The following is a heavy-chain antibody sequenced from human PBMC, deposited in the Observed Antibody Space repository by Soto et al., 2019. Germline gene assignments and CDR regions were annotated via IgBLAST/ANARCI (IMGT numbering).Heavy chain of an antibody. V-gene: IGHV3-53*01. CDR1: GFTVSSNY. Sequence: GSLRLSCAASGFTVSSNYMSWVRQAPGKGLEWVSVIYSGGSTYYADSVKGRVTISVDTSKNQFSLKLSSVTAADTAVYYCARAGYSGYDFMGISWFDPWGQGTLVTVSS. CDR3: ARAGYSGYDFMGISWFDP. D-gene: IGHD5-12*01. CDR2: IYSGGST. J-gene: IGHJ5*02.